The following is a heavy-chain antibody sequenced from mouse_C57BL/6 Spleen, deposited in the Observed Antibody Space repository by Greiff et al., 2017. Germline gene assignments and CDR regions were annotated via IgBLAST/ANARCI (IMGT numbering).Heavy chain of an antibody. CDR1: GYSFTDYN. CDR2: LNPNYGTT. CDR3: ARSAYGSSGHYFDY. Sequence: VQLQQSGPELVKPGASVKISCKASGYSFTDYNMNWVKQSNGKSLEWIGVLNPNYGTTSYNQKFKGTATLTVDQSSSTAYMQLNSLTSDDSSVYYFARSAYGSSGHYFDYWGQGTTLTVSS. D-gene: IGHD1-1*01. V-gene: IGHV1-39*01. J-gene: IGHJ2*01.